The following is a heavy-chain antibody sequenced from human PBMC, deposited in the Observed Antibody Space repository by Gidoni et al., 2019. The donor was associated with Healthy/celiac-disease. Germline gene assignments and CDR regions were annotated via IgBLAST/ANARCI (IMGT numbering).Heavy chain of an antibody. J-gene: IGHJ6*02. CDR1: GGTFSSYA. CDR3: ARDLIHIAARVYYYYGMDV. V-gene: IGHV1-69*01. D-gene: IGHD6-6*01. Sequence: QVQLVQSGAEVKKPGSSVKVSCKASGGTFSSYAISWVRQAPGQGLEWMGGIIPIFGTANYAQKFQGRVTITADESTSTAYMELSSLRSEDTAVYYCARDLIHIAARVYYYYGMDVWGQGTTVTVSS. CDR2: IIPIFGTA.